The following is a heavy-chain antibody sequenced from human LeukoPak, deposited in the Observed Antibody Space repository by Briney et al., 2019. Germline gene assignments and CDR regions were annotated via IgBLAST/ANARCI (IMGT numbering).Heavy chain of an antibody. CDR3: AREGVAAKDAFDI. D-gene: IGHD2-15*01. J-gene: IGHJ3*02. Sequence: GGSLRLSCAASGFTVSSNYMSWVRQAPGKGLEWVSVIYSGGSTYYADSVKGRFTISRDNSKNTLYLQMNSLRAEDTAVYYCAREGVAAKDAFDIWGRGTMVTVSS. CDR2: IYSGGST. CDR1: GFTVSSNY. V-gene: IGHV3-66*01.